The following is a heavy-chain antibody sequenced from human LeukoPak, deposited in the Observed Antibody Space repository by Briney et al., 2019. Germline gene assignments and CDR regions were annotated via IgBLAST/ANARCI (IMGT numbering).Heavy chain of an antibody. CDR2: IRSKTHGGTP. J-gene: IGHJ3*01. CDR3: TRARYYGSASYYSDAFDV. D-gene: IGHD3-10*01. CDR1: GLTFGDYA. Sequence: GLSLRLSCTASGLTFGDYAFSWVRQATGKGLQWVTFIRSKTHGGTPEYAASVKGRFTVSRDDSKSIAYLQIDSLKTEDTAVYYCTRARYYGSASYYSDAFDVWGQGTLVTVSS. V-gene: IGHV3-49*04.